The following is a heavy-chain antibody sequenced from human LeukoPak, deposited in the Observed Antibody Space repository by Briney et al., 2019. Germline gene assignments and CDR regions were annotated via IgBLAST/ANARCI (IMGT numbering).Heavy chain of an antibody. D-gene: IGHD6-19*01. V-gene: IGHV3-66*01. CDR2: IYSGGNT. J-gene: IGHJ4*02. CDR3: ARDSSGWYYFDY. Sequence: WVSVIYSGGNTYYADSVKGRFSISRDNSKSTLYLQMNSLRAEDTAVYYCARDSSGWYYFDYWGQGTLVTVSS.